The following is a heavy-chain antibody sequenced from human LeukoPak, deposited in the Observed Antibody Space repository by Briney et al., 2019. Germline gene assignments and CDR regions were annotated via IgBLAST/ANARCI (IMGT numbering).Heavy chain of an antibody. V-gene: IGHV1-2*02. Sequence: GASVKVSCKASGYTFTDYYMHWVRQAPGQGLEWMGWINPNSGGTNYAQKFQGRVTMTRDTSISTAYMELSRLRSDDTAVYYCAREYSRRGWFDPWGQGTLVTVSS. J-gene: IGHJ5*02. CDR3: AREYSRRGWFDP. CDR2: INPNSGGT. D-gene: IGHD6-13*01. CDR1: GYTFTDYY.